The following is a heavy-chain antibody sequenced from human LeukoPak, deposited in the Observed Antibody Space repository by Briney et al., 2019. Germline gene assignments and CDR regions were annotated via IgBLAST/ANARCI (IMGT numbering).Heavy chain of an antibody. CDR2: IYHSGST. D-gene: IGHD3-9*01. CDR1: GGSISSYY. CDR3: AARERLDWLIH. J-gene: IGHJ4*02. Sequence: PSETLSLTCTVSGGSISSYYWSWIRQPPGKGLEWIGYIYHSGSTNYNPSLKSRVTISVDTSKNQFSLKLSSVTDADTAVYYCAARERLDWLIHWGQGTLVTVSS. V-gene: IGHV4-59*01.